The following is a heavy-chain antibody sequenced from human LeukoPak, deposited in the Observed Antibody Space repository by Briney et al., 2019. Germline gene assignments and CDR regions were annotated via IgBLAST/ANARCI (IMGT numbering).Heavy chain of an antibody. V-gene: IGHV1-2*02. CDR2: INPNSGGT. CDR3: ARGGLLWFGESKKGAFDI. Sequence: ASVKVSCKASGYTFTGNYMHWVRQAPGQGLEWMGWINPNSGGTNYAQKFQGRVTMTRDPSISTAYMELSRLRSDDTAVYYCARGGLLWFGESKKGAFDIWGQGTMVTVSS. J-gene: IGHJ3*02. D-gene: IGHD3-10*01. CDR1: GYTFTGNY.